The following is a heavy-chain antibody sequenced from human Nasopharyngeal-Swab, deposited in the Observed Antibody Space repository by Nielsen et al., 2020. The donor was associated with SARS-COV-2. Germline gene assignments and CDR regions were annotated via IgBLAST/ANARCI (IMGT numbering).Heavy chain of an antibody. CDR1: GYTFTSYG. CDR3: ARGASDGRLDI. V-gene: IGHV1-18*01. CDR2: ISAYNGNT. Sequence: ASAKVSCKASGYTFTSYGISWVRQAPGQGLEWMGWISAYNGNTNYAQKLQGRVTMTTDTSTSTAYMELRSLRTDDTSVYYCARGASDGRLDIWGQGTMVTVSS. J-gene: IGHJ3*02. D-gene: IGHD3-10*01.